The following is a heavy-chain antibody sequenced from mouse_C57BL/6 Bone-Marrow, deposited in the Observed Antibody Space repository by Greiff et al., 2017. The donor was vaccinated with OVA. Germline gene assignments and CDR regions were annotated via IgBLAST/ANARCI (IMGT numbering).Heavy chain of an antibody. D-gene: IGHD2-4*01. CDR3: ARDYENYAMDY. CDR2: INPSTGGT. V-gene: IGHV1-42*01. J-gene: IGHJ4*01. Sequence: EVQLQQSGPELVKPGASVKISCKASGYSFTGYYMNWVKQSPEKSLEWIGEINPSTGGTTYNQKFKAKATLTVDKSSSTAYMQLKSLTSEDSAVYYCARDYENYAMDYWGQGTSVTVSS. CDR1: GYSFTGYY.